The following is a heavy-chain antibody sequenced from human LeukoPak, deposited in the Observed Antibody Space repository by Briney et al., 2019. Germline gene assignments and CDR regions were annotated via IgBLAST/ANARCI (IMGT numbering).Heavy chain of an antibody. CDR2: ISGSGGST. J-gene: IGHJ4*01. CDR3: VRQGGGDNCR. CDR1: GFTFSSYA. V-gene: IGHV3-23*01. Sequence: GGSLRLSCAASGFTFSSYAMSWVRQAPGKGLEWVSAISGSGGSTYYADSVKGRFTISRDNSKNTLYLQMNSLRAEDTAVYYCVRQGGGDNCRWGQGALVTVSS. D-gene: IGHD4-23*01.